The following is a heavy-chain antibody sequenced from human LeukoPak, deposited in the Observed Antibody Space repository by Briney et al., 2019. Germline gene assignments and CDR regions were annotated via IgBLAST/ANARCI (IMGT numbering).Heavy chain of an antibody. Sequence: GRSLRLSCAAYGFTFSSYDMHWDRQAPGKGLEWVAVISYDGSNKYYADSVKGRFTISRDNSKNTLYLQMNSLRAEDTAVYYCARSQGPYDSSGYYYVPYWGQGILVTVSS. CDR3: ARSQGPYDSSGYYYVPY. CDR2: ISYDGSNK. CDR1: GFTFSSYD. D-gene: IGHD3-22*01. J-gene: IGHJ4*02. V-gene: IGHV3-30-3*01.